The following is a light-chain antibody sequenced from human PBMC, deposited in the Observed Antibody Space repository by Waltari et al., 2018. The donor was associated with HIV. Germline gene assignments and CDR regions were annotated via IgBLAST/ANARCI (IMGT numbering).Light chain of an antibody. J-gene: IGLJ3*02. Sequence: QSVLTQPPSASGTPGQRVTIYCSGSKSNIGINYVYWYQQLPGTAPKLLIYWDNHRPAVGPGRFSCYKSVTSASLAIRGLRSEDEADYYCAAWDDSLRGRVFGGGTNLTVL. V-gene: IGLV1-47*01. CDR1: KSNIGINY. CDR2: WDN. CDR3: AAWDDSLRGRV.